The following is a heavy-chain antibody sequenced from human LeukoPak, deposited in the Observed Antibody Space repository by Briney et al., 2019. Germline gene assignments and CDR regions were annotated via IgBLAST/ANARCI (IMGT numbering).Heavy chain of an antibody. Sequence: SETLSLTCAVSGGSISSSSYYWGWIRQPPGKGLEWIGCIYFSGTTYYNPSLQSRVTISVDTAKNQFSLKVTSVTAADTAAYYCARDAHCTGVSCYSPYNWFDPWGQGTLVTVSS. J-gene: IGHJ5*02. V-gene: IGHV4-39*07. CDR1: GGSISSSSYY. CDR3: ARDAHCTGVSCYSPYNWFDP. D-gene: IGHD2-15*01. CDR2: IYFSGTT.